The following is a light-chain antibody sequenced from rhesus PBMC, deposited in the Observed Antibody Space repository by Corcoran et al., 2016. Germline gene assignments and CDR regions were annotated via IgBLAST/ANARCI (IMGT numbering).Light chain of an antibody. V-gene: IGKV1-69*01. CDR3: RQHDASPFT. Sequence: DIQMTQSPSSLPASVGDRVTITCRVSQGISNWLAWYQQKPGKAPKLLFSRSSTLETGVPSRFSGNGSGTDFTLTISSLQPEDIATYYCRQHDASPFTFGPGAKLDIK. J-gene: IGKJ3*01. CDR1: QGISNW. CDR2: RSS.